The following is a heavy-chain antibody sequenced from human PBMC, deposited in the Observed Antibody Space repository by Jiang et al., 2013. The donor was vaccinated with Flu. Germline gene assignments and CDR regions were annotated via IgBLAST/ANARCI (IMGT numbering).Heavy chain of an antibody. J-gene: IGHJ2*01. CDR1: GYTFTSYY. D-gene: IGHD2-8*01. V-gene: IGHV1-46*01. Sequence: SGAEVKKPGASVKVSCKASGYTFTSYYMHWVRQAPGQGLEWMGIINPSGGSTSYAQKFQGRVTMTRDTSISTAYMELSGLRSDDTAVYYCARGFQYVYRYFDLWGRGTLVTVSS. CDR3: ARGFQYVYRYFDL. CDR2: INPSGGST.